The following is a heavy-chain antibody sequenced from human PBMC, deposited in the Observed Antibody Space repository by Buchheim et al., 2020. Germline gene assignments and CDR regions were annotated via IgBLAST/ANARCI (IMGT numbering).Heavy chain of an antibody. CDR1: GFTFSSYA. Sequence: EVQLLESGGGLVQPGGSLRLSCAASGFTFSSYAMSWVRQAPGKGLEWVSAISGSGGRTYYADSVKGRFSISRDNSKNTLYLQMNSLRAEDTAVFYCAKDFDTSGQQGYYYYYGMDVWGQGTT. CDR2: ISGSGGRT. CDR3: AKDFDTSGQQGYYYYYGMDV. V-gene: IGHV3-23*01. D-gene: IGHD3-22*01. J-gene: IGHJ6*02.